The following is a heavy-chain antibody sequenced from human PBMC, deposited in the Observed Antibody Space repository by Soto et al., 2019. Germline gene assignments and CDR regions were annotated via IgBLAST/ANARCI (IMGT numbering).Heavy chain of an antibody. J-gene: IGHJ4*02. CDR3: AKVLYSYGPFDS. V-gene: IGHV3-23*01. CDR1: GFTFRTYD. D-gene: IGHD5-18*01. CDR2: ISGGGDNT. Sequence: PGGSLRLSCTASGFTFRTYDMTWVRQAPGKGLEWVSAISGGGDNTNYADSVKGRFTVSRDNSKNTLYLQMNSLRAEDTAVYYCAKVLYSYGPFDSWGQGTLVTVSS.